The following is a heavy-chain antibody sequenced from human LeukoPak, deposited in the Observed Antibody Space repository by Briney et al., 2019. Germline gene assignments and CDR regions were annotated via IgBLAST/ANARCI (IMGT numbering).Heavy chain of an antibody. V-gene: IGHV1-69*01. D-gene: IGHD6-13*01. CDR2: IIPIFGTA. J-gene: IGHJ6*02. Sequence: GASVKVSCKASGGTFSSYAISWVRQAPGQGLEWMGGIIPIFGTANYAQKFQGRVTITVDESTSTAYMELSSLRPEDTAVYYCASTGYSSSHYYYYYGMDVWGQGTTVTVSS. CDR3: ASTGYSSSHYYYYYGMDV. CDR1: GGTFSSYA.